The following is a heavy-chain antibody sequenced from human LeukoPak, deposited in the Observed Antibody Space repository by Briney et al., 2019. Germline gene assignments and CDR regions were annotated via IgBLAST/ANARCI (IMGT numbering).Heavy chain of an antibody. V-gene: IGHV3-23*01. CDR3: AKSKKTGITMVRGKTTYYFDY. CDR1: GFTFSSYA. Sequence: GGSLRLSCAASGFTFSSYAMSWVRQAPGKGLEWVSAISGSGGSTYCADSVKGRFTISRDNSKNTLYLQMNSLRAEDTAVYYCAKSKKTGITMVRGKTTYYFDYWGQGTLVTVSS. D-gene: IGHD3-10*01. CDR2: ISGSGGST. J-gene: IGHJ4*02.